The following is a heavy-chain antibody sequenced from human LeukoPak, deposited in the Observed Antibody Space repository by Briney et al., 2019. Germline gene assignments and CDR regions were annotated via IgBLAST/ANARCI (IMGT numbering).Heavy chain of an antibody. J-gene: IGHJ4*02. Sequence: ASVKVSCKASGYTFTSYGISWVRQAPGQGLEWMGWISAYNGNTNYAQKLRGRVTMTTDTSTSTAYMELRSLRSDDTAVYYCARDFWCSGGSCYSATFDYWGQGTLVTVSS. CDR2: ISAYNGNT. D-gene: IGHD2-15*01. V-gene: IGHV1-18*01. CDR1: GYTFTSYG. CDR3: ARDFWCSGGSCYSATFDY.